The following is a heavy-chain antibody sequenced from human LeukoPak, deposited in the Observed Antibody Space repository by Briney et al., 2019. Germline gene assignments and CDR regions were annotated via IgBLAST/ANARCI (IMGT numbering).Heavy chain of an antibody. V-gene: IGHV3-30*04. CDR3: AKDMGE. J-gene: IGHJ4*02. D-gene: IGHD3-16*01. Sequence: GRSLRLSCAASGFTFSSYAMHWVRQAPGKGLEWVAVISYDGSNKYYADSVKGRFTISRDNSKNTLYLQMNSLRAEDTAVYYCAKDMGEWGQGTLVTVSS. CDR1: GFTFSSYA. CDR2: ISYDGSNK.